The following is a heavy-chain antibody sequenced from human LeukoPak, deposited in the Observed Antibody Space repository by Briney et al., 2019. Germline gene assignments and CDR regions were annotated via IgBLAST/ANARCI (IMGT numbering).Heavy chain of an antibody. Sequence: PGGSLRLSRTASGFTFGDYAMSWFRQAPGKGLEWVGFIRAKTYGGTTQYAASVKDRFTISRDDSKSIAYLQMNSLKTEDTAVYYCARADYGGNAGGFWGQGTLVTVSS. CDR3: ARADYGGNAGGF. D-gene: IGHD4-23*01. V-gene: IGHV3-49*03. J-gene: IGHJ4*02. CDR1: GFTFGDYA. CDR2: IRAKTYGGTT.